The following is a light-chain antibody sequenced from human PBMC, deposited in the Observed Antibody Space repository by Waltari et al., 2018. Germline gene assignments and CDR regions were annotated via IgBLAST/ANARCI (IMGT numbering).Light chain of an antibody. Sequence: QSALTQPASVSGSPGQSITLSCTGTTSDVGTYNFVSWYQQHPGKAPKLIIYEVNQRPSGVSNRFSGSKSGNTAALTISGLQIEDEAYYYCCSFVTGDTWVFGGGTKVAVL. J-gene: IGLJ3*02. CDR2: EVN. CDR3: CSFVTGDTWV. V-gene: IGLV2-23*02. CDR1: TSDVGTYNF.